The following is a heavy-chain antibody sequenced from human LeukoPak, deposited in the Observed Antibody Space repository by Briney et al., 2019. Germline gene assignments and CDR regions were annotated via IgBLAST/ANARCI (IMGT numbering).Heavy chain of an antibody. Sequence: GGALRLSCAASGFTFSVYYIHWGRPAPGKGVELGALMSPDGNKKYYADSVKGRFTISRDNSKNTVDLQLNSLRAEDTAVYYCARDLIGRYTFDYCGQGTLVTVSS. CDR2: MSPDGNKK. V-gene: IGHV3-30-3*01. D-gene: IGHD3-10*01. J-gene: IGHJ4*02. CDR1: GFTFSVYY. CDR3: ARDLIGRYTFDY.